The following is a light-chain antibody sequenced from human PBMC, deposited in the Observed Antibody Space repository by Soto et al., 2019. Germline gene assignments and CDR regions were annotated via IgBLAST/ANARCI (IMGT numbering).Light chain of an antibody. CDR2: EVV. J-gene: IGLJ1*01. CDR1: KSDIGVYDF. Sequence: QSALTQPPSASGSPGQSVTISCTGTKSDIGVYDFVSWYQHHPGKAPRLIIYEVVQRPSGVPDRFSGSKSGNTASLTVSGLQAADEVDYFCKSNAGRNTYVFGSGTKVSV. CDR3: KSNAGRNTYV. V-gene: IGLV2-8*01.